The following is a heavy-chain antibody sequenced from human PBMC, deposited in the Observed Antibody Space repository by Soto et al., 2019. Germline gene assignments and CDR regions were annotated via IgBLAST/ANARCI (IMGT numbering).Heavy chain of an antibody. Sequence: VQLVESGGGVVQPGRSLRLSCEASGFSFSISPMHWVRQAPGKGPEWVALISYDGTNKFYADSVKGRFTISRDNSKSTLYLQVDSLRPEDAAVYYCARDPKTSGGQHWAFNYFDSWGQGTLVTVSS. CDR1: GFSFSISP. CDR3: ARDPKTSGGQHWAFNYFDS. V-gene: IGHV3-30-3*01. CDR2: ISYDGTNK. D-gene: IGHD7-27*01. J-gene: IGHJ4*02.